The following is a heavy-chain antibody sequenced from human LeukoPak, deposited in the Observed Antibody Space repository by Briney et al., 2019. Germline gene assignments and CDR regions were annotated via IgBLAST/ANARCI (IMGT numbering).Heavy chain of an antibody. V-gene: IGHV3-23*01. J-gene: IGHJ4*02. CDR2: ISGSGGIT. D-gene: IGHD2-2*03. CDR1: GFTFSSYA. CDR3: AKDGYCSSSTCRLFDY. Sequence: GGSLTLSCAASGFTFSSYAMTWVRQAPGKGLEWVSVISGSGGITYYPDSVKGRFTISRDNSKNTLYLQMNSLRAEDTAVYYCAKDGYCSSSTCRLFDYWGQGTLVTVSS.